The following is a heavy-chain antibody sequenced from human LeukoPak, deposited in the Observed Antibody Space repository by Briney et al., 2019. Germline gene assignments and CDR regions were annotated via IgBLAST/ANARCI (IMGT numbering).Heavy chain of an antibody. CDR2: INHSGST. Sequence: PSETLSLTCAVYGGSFSGYYGSWIRQPPGKGREGIGEINHSGSTNYTPSLKSRVTISVDTSKNQFSQKLGSVTAADTAVYYCARVGPYCSSTSCFTGDYYYYYYMDVWGKGTTVTVSS. D-gene: IGHD2-2*01. CDR3: ARVGPYCSSTSCFTGDYYYYYYMDV. J-gene: IGHJ6*03. CDR1: GGSFSGYY. V-gene: IGHV4-34*01.